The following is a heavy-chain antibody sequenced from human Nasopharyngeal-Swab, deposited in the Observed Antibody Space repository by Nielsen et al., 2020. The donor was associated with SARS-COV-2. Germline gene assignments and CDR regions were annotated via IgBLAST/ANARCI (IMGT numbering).Heavy chain of an antibody. Sequence: WIRQPPGKGLERVSVIYSGGSTYYADSVKGRFTISRHNSKNTLYLQMNSLRAEDTAVYYCARLSGSFYMDVWGKGTTVTVSS. CDR2: IYSGGST. CDR3: ARLSGSFYMDV. J-gene: IGHJ6*03. V-gene: IGHV3-53*04. D-gene: IGHD3-10*01.